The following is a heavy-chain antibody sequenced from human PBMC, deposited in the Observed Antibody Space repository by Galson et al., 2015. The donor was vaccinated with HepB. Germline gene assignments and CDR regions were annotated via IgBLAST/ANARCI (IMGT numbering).Heavy chain of an antibody. CDR3: ANRWYVLPDYYYGMDV. D-gene: IGHD6-13*01. J-gene: IGHJ6*02. V-gene: IGHV7-4-1*02. CDR1: GYTFTSYA. CDR2: INTNTGNP. Sequence: SVKVPCKASGYTFTSYAMNWVRQAPGQGLEWMGWINTNTGNPTYAQGFTGRFVFSLDTSVSTAYLQISSLKAEDTAVYYCANRWYVLPDYYYGMDVWGQGTTVTVSS.